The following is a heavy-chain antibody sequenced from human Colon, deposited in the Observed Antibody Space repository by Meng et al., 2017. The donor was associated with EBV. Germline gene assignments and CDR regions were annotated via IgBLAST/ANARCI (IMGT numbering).Heavy chain of an antibody. J-gene: IGHJ4*02. Sequence: VQLQDAGPGLVKPRGTPYLTCGVSVVSISSNIRWTWVRQPPGKGLEWIGDIDDSGSTNYNPSLNSRISISLDKSKNHFSLKVNSVTAADTAVYYCARGKQDAWELLAYWGQGALVTVSS. D-gene: IGHD1-26*01. V-gene: IGHV4-4*03. CDR3: ARGKQDAWELLAY. CDR1: VVSISSNIR. CDR2: IDDSGST.